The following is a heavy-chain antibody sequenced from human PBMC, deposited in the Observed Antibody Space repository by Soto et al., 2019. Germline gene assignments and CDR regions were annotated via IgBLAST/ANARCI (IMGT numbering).Heavy chain of an antibody. CDR1: GGSFSNDY. CDR2: IFHSGIT. D-gene: IGHD3-22*01. J-gene: IGHJ5*01. Sequence: SETLSLTCSISGGSFSNDYWTWIRQSPGKGLEWIGYIFHSGITDYNPSVKSRVTISIDKSRNLFSLTLTSVTAADTAVYYCARDRYFYDSRGYYRTLDSWGQGTLVNVSS. V-gene: IGHV4-59*01. CDR3: ARDRYFYDSRGYYRTLDS.